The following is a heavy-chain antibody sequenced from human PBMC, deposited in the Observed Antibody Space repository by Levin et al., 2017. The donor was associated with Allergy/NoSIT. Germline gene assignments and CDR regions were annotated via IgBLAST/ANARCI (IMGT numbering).Heavy chain of an antibody. CDR2: IAKDGSSE. J-gene: IGHJ3*02. D-gene: IGHD3-3*01. CDR1: GFLFNTYG. Sequence: GESLKISCTASGFLFNTYGMNWVRQGPDKELEWVAVIAKDGSSEFYADSVKGRFTISRDNSKNTLYLQMNSLRIEDTAVYYCAKEKAYNTIADGFDIWGQGTMVTVSS. V-gene: IGHV3-30*18. CDR3: AKEKAYNTIADGFDI.